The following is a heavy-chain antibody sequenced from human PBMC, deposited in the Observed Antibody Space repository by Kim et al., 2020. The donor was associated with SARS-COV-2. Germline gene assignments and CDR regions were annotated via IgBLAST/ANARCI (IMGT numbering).Heavy chain of an antibody. Sequence: GGSLRLSCAASGFTFSSYAMHWVRQAPGKGLEWVAVISYDGSNKYYADSVKGRFTISRDNSKNTLYLQMNSLRAEDTAVYYCARDGAAAAPSEYFQHWGQGTLVTVSS. V-gene: IGHV3-30-3*01. CDR3: ARDGAAAAPSEYFQH. CDR1: GFTFSSYA. D-gene: IGHD6-13*01. J-gene: IGHJ1*01. CDR2: ISYDGSNK.